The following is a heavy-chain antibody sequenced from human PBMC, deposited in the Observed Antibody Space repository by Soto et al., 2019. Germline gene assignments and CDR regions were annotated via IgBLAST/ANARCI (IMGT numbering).Heavy chain of an antibody. CDR2: INAGNGNT. J-gene: IGHJ3*02. CDR3: ARDRDSGWYFNAFDI. D-gene: IGHD6-19*01. CDR1: GYTFTSYA. Sequence: QVQLVQSGAEVKKPGASVKVSCKASGYTFTSYAMHWVRQAPGQRLEWMGWINAGNGNTKYSQKFQGRVTITRDTSASTAYMELSSLRSEDTAVYYCARDRDSGWYFNAFDIWGQGTMVTVSS. V-gene: IGHV1-3*01.